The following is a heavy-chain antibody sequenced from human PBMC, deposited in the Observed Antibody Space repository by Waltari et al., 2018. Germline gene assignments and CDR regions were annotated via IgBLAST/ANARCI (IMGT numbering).Heavy chain of an antibody. J-gene: IGHJ3*02. CDR3: VTDMVMDTAMGLKDAFDI. Sequence: QVQLVQSGAEVKKPGASVKVSCKVSGYTLTELSMHWVRQAPGKGLEWMGGFDPEAGETIYAQKFQGRVTMTEDTSTDTAYMELSSLRSEDTAVYYCVTDMVMDTAMGLKDAFDIWGQGTMVTVSS. CDR1: GYTLTELS. CDR2: FDPEAGET. V-gene: IGHV1-24*01. D-gene: IGHD5-18*01.